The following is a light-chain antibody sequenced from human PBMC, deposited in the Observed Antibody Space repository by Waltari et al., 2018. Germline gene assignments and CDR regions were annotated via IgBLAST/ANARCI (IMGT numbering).Light chain of an antibody. Sequence: QSVLTQPPSVSAAPGQKVTISCSGSSSNIGNNYVSWYQQLPGTAPKLLIYDNNKRPSGITDRFTGSTSGTSTTLGITGLQTGDEADYYGGPCDSSLSAVVFGGWTSLTVL. CDR3: GPCDSSLSAVV. J-gene: IGLJ2*01. CDR2: DNN. V-gene: IGLV1-51*01. CDR1: SSNIGNNY.